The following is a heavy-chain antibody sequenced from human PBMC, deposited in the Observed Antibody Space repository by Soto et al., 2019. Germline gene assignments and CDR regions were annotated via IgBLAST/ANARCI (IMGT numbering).Heavy chain of an antibody. V-gene: IGHV3-23*01. CDR1: GFMFSSYA. Sequence: VQLLESGGRLVQPGGSLRLSCAASGFMFSSYAMSWVRQAPGKGLEWVAGISISGDNTYYADSVKGRFTISRDNSKNTLYLQMNSLRAEDTAVYYCADGGEWAFNFEYWGQGTLVTVSS. D-gene: IGHD3-10*01. CDR2: ISISGDNT. J-gene: IGHJ4*02. CDR3: ADGGEWAFNFEY.